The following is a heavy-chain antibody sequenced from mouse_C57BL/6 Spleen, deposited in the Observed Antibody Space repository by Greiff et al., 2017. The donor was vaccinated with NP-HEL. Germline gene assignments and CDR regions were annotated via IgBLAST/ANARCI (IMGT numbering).Heavy chain of an antibody. D-gene: IGHD1-1*01. J-gene: IGHJ1*03. CDR2: INPSNGGT. V-gene: IGHV1-53*01. CDR3: ARSGYYYGSSPYWYFDV. Sequence: VQLQQSGTELVKPGASVKLSCKASGYTFTSYWMHWVKQRPGQGLEWIGNINPSNGGTNYNEKFKSKATLTVDKSSSTAYMQLSSLTSEDSAVYDCARSGYYYGSSPYWYFDVWGTGTTVTVSS. CDR1: GYTFTSYW.